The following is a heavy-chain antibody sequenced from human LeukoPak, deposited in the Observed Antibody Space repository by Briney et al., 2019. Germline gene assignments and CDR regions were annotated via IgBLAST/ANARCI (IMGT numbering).Heavy chain of an antibody. V-gene: IGHV3-23*01. D-gene: IGHD6-19*01. J-gene: IGHJ4*02. CDR2: ITVSAGST. Sequence: GGSLRLSCAASGFTFSSYWMSWVRQAPGKGLEWVSSITVSAGSTYYADSVKGRFTISRDNSKNTLYLQTNTLRAEDTAVYYCAKETPNYSSVDYWGQGTLVTVSS. CDR3: AKETPNYSSVDY. CDR1: GFTFSSYW.